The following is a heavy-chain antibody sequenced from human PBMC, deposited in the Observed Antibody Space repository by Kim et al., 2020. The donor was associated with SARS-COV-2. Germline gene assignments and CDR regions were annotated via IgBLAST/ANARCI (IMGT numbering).Heavy chain of an antibody. J-gene: IGHJ3*02. D-gene: IGHD2-2*01. CDR1: GFTFSFYA. Sequence: GGSLRLSCAASGFTFSFYAMHWVRQAPGKGLEWVAVIWYDGSNKYYADSVKGRFTISRDNSKNTLYLQMNSLRAEDTAVYYCSRWCSGTSCYVGGAFDIWGQGTMVTVSS. CDR2: IWYDGSNK. V-gene: IGHV3-33*01. CDR3: SRWCSGTSCYVGGAFDI.